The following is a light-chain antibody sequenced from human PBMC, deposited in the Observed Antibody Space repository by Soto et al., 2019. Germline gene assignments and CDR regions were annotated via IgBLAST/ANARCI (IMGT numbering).Light chain of an antibody. CDR2: GVS. CDR1: SSDVGDYNY. V-gene: IGLV2-14*01. J-gene: IGLJ2*01. CDR3: RSYTSSNTLV. Sequence: QSALTQPASVSGSPGQSITISCTGTSSDVGDYNYVSWYQQHPGKAPKLIIYGVSNRPSGISNRFSGSKSGNTASLTISGLQAEDEADYYCRSYTSSNTLVFGGGTKPTVL.